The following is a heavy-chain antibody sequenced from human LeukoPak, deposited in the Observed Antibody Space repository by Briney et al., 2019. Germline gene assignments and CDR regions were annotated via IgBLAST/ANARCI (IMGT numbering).Heavy chain of an antibody. CDR1: GGSISSTIFY. Sequence: SETLSLTCAVSGGSISSTIFYWGWIRQPPGKGLEWIGTFFYSGTTFYNPSLKSRVTISADTSKNQLSLKLNSVTAADTALYYCAASYCGGDRYPYSYYGSDVWGLGTTVIVSS. CDR3: AASYCGGDRYPYSYYGSDV. J-gene: IGHJ6*02. D-gene: IGHD2-21*02. V-gene: IGHV4-39*01. CDR2: FFYSGTT.